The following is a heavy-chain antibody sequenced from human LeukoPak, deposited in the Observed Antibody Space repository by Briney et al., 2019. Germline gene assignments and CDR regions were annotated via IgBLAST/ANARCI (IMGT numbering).Heavy chain of an antibody. CDR3: AKVGMVATFDY. Sequence: GGSLRLSCAASGFTFSSYGMHWVRQAPGKGLEWVAVISYDGSNKYYADSVKGRFTISRGNSKNTLYLQMNSLRAEDTAVYYCAKVGMVATFDYWGQGTLVTVSS. V-gene: IGHV3-30*18. CDR1: GFTFSSYG. J-gene: IGHJ4*02. CDR2: ISYDGSNK. D-gene: IGHD5-12*01.